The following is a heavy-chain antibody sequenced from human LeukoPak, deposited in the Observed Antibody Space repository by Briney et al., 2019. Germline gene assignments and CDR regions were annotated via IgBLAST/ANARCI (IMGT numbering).Heavy chain of an antibody. Sequence: GGSLRLFCSTSGFTFSTYGMHWVRQAPGKGLDWLAFIRYDGCYIYYADSVKGRFTSSRDNAKNSLFLQMHSLSAEDTAVYYCARQSAGEVVVAATAFDWWGQGTLVTVSS. V-gene: IGHV3-30*02. CDR2: IRYDGCYI. CDR3: ARQSAGEVVVAATAFDW. CDR1: GFTFSTYG. J-gene: IGHJ4*02. D-gene: IGHD2-15*01.